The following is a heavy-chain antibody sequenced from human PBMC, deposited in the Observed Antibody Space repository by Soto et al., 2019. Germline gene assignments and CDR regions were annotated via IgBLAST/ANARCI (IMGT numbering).Heavy chain of an antibody. J-gene: IGHJ6*02. CDR1: GFTFSSYA. CDR3: ARPQWLVNYYDYYGMDV. Sequence: QVQLVESGGGVVQPGRSLRLSCAASGFTFSSYAMHWVRQSPGKGLEWVAVISYDGSNKYYADSVKGRFTISRDNSKNILYLQMNGLRAEDTAVYYCARPQWLVNYYDYYGMDVWVQGTTVTVSS. D-gene: IGHD6-19*01. CDR2: ISYDGSNK. V-gene: IGHV3-30-3*01.